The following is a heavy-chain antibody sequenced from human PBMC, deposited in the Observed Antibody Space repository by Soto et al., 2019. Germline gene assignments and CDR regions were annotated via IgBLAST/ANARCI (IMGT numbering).Heavy chain of an antibody. J-gene: IGHJ4*02. CDR3: ARVMGLYGEYVDY. CDR1: GYTFTSYG. CDR2: ISAYNGNT. D-gene: IGHD4-17*01. V-gene: IGHV1-18*01. Sequence: QVQLVQSGAEVKKPGASVKVSCKASGYTFTSYGISWVRQAPGQGLEWMGWISAYNGNTNYAQKLQGRVTMTTDTYTSTDYMALRSLRSDATAVYYCARVMGLYGEYVDYWGQGTLVTGSS.